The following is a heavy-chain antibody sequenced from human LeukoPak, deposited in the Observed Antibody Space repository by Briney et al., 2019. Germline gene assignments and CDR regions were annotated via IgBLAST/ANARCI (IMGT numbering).Heavy chain of an antibody. CDR2: INHSGST. Sequence: SETLSLTCAVYGGSFSGYYWSWIRQPPGKGLEWIGEINHSGSTNYNPSLKSRVTISVDTSKNQFSLKLSSVTAADTAVYYCARRYGPGSFFDYWGQGTLVTVSS. CDR1: GGSFSGYY. J-gene: IGHJ4*02. D-gene: IGHD3-10*01. CDR3: ARRYGPGSFFDY. V-gene: IGHV4-34*01.